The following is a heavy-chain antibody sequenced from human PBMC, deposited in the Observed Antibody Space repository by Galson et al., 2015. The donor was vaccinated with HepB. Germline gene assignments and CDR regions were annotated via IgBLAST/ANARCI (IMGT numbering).Heavy chain of an antibody. V-gene: IGHV3-48*01. J-gene: IGHJ4*02. Sequence: SLRLSCAASGFTFSSYSMNWVRQAPGKGLEWVSYISSSSSTIYYADSVKGRFTISRDNAKNSQYLQMNSLRAEDTAVYYCARDIAAAGKGQYFDYWGQGTLVTVSS. CDR2: ISSSSSTI. D-gene: IGHD6-13*01. CDR3: ARDIAAAGKGQYFDY. CDR1: GFTFSSYS.